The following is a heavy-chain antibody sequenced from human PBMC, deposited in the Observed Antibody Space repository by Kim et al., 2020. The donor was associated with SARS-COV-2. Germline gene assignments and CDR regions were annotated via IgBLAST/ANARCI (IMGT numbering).Heavy chain of an antibody. CDR3: AKRNGYSSGWYYFDY. V-gene: IGHV3-23*01. Sequence: DSGKGRFTISRDNTKNTLYLQMNSLRAEDTAVYYCAKRNGYSSGWYYFDYWGQGTLVTVSS. J-gene: IGHJ4*02. D-gene: IGHD6-19*01.